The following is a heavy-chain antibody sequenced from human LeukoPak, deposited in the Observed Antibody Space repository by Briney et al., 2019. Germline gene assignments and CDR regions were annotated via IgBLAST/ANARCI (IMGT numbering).Heavy chain of an antibody. CDR2: ISAYNGNT. J-gene: IGHJ6*03. CDR1: GYTFTSYG. V-gene: IGHV1-18*01. Sequence: ASVKVSCTASGYTFTSYGISWVRQAPGQGLEWMGWISAYNGNTNYAQTLQGRVTMTTDTSTSTAYMEMRSLRSDDTAVYYCARDPIWDFYYYYYMDVWGKGTTVTVSS. CDR3: ARDPIWDFYYYYYMDV. D-gene: IGHD1-26*01.